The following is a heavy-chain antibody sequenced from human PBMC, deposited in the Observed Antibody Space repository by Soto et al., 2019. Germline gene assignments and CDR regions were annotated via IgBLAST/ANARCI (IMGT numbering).Heavy chain of an antibody. D-gene: IGHD1-1*01. Sequence: GSGPTLVNPTQTLTLTCTFSGFSLSTSGMCVSWIRQPPGKALEWLALIDWDDDKYYSTSLKTRLTISKDTSKNQVVLTMTNMDPVDTATYYCARANWTHRLYYFDYWGQGTLVTVSS. CDR2: IDWDDDK. CDR3: ARANWTHRLYYFDY. CDR1: GFSLSTSGMC. J-gene: IGHJ4*02. V-gene: IGHV2-70*01.